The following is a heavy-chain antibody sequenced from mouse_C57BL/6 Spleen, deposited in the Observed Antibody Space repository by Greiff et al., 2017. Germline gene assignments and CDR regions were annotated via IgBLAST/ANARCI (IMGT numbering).Heavy chain of an antibody. J-gene: IGHJ1*03. D-gene: IGHD4-1*01. CDR2: ICPRDGST. Sequence: QVQLQQSDAELVKPGASVKISCTVSGYTFTDHTIHWMKQRPEQGLEWIGYICPRDGSTKYNEKFKGQATLTADNSSSTAYMQLNSLTSEDSAVYFCARSGTGYWYFDVWGTGTTVTVSS. CDR1: GYTFTDHT. CDR3: ARSGTGYWYFDV. V-gene: IGHV1-78*01.